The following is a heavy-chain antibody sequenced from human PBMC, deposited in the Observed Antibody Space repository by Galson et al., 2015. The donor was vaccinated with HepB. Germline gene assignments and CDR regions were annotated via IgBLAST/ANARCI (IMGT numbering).Heavy chain of an antibody. D-gene: IGHD1-26*01. Sequence: SLRLSCAASGFTVRTNSMSWVRQAPGKGLEWVSVFYSGGSTYYADSVKGRFTISRVDSKNTLYLHMNSLKPEDTAVYYCATERSPSGSYYFDNWGQGTLVTVSS. V-gene: IGHV3-66*02. J-gene: IGHJ4*02. CDR3: ATERSPSGSYYFDN. CDR2: FYSGGST. CDR1: GFTVRTNS.